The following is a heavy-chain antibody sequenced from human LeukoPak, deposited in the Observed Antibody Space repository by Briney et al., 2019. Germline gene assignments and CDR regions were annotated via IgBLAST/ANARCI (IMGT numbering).Heavy chain of an antibody. D-gene: IGHD1-26*01. CDR1: GFTFDDYA. V-gene: IGHV3-9*01. J-gene: IGHJ4*02. CDR2: ISWNSGSI. CDR3: ARQNGEWELLRVDYFDY. Sequence: GGSLRLSCAASGFTFDDYAMHWVRQAPGKGLEWVSGISWNSGSIGYADSVKGRFTISRDNAKNSLYLQMNSLRAEDTALYYCARQNGEWELLRVDYFDYWGQGTLVTVSS.